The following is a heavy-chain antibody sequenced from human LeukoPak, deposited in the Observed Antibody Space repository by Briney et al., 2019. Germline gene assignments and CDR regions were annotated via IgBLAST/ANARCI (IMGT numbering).Heavy chain of an antibody. CDR2: ISYDGSNK. J-gene: IGHJ4*02. D-gene: IGHD5-12*01. V-gene: IGHV3-30*03. CDR1: GFSFSSYG. CDR3: ARARYSPFDY. Sequence: GGSLRLSCAASGFSFSSYGMHWVRQTPGKGLEWVAIISYDGSNKDYRESVKGRFTISRDNSKNMMYVQMNSLRAEDTAVYYCARARYSPFDYWGQGTLVTVSS.